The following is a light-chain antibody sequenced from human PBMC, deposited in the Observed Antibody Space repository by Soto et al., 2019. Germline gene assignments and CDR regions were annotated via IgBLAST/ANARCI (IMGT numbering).Light chain of an antibody. CDR3: SSYRRGSTYV. V-gene: IGLV2-14*03. CDR1: SSDVGGYNY. CDR2: DVT. Sequence: QSLLTQPASVSGSPGQSITVSCTGTSSDVGGYNYVSWYQQHPGKAPRLLIYDVTNRPSGVSNRFSGSKSGNTASLTISGLQAEDEADYYCSSYRRGSTYVFGTGTKSPS. J-gene: IGLJ1*01.